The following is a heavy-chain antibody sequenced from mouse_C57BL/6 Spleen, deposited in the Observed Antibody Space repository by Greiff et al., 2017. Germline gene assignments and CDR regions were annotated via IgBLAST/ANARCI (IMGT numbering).Heavy chain of an antibody. CDR3: ARPYSNYRYYYAMDY. D-gene: IGHD2-5*01. V-gene: IGHV5-17*01. J-gene: IGHJ4*01. Sequence: EVQRVESGGGLVKPGGSLKLSCAASGFTFSDYGMHWVRQAPEKGLEWVAYISSGSSTIYYADTVKGRFTISRDNAKNTLFLQMTSLRSEDTAMYYCARPYSNYRYYYAMDYWGQGTSVTVSS. CDR2: ISSGSSTI. CDR1: GFTFSDYG.